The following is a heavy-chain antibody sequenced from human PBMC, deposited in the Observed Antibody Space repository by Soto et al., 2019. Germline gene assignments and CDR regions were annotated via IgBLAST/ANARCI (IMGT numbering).Heavy chain of an antibody. CDR1: GFTFTSSA. J-gene: IGHJ4*02. V-gene: IGHV1-58*01. CDR3: AADRSGCYYGGLSWAFDY. D-gene: IGHD1-26*01. CDR2: IVVGSGNT. Sequence: QMQLVQSGPEVKKPGTSVKVSCKASGFTFTSSAVQWVRQARGQRLEWIGWIVVGSGNTNYAQKFQERVTITRDMSTSTAYMELSSLRSEDTAVYYCAADRSGCYYGGLSWAFDYWGQGTLVTVSS.